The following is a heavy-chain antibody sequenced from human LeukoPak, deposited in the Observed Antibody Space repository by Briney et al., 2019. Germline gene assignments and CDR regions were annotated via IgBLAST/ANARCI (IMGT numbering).Heavy chain of an antibody. Sequence: SETLSLTCAVSGGSISSYYWSWIRQPPGKGLEWIGYIYYSGSTNYNPSLKSRVTISVDTSKNQFPLKLSSVTAADTAVYYCARILTSHGLRYFDWLLSDAFDIWGQGTMVTVSS. CDR2: IYYSGST. CDR3: ARILTSHGLRYFDWLLSDAFDI. D-gene: IGHD3-9*01. J-gene: IGHJ3*02. V-gene: IGHV4-59*12. CDR1: GGSISSYY.